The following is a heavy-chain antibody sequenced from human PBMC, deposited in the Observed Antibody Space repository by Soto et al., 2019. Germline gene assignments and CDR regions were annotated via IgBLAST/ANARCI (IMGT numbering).Heavy chain of an antibody. V-gene: IGHV1-2*04. Sequence: ASVKVSCKASGYTFTCYYMHWVRQAPVQGLEWMGWINPNSGGTIYAQKFQGWVTMTRDTSISTAYMELSRLRSDDTAVYYCARGTNPYIAVAPYNWFDPWGQGTLVTVSS. D-gene: IGHD6-19*01. CDR1: GYTFTCYY. CDR3: ARGTNPYIAVAPYNWFDP. CDR2: INPNSGGT. J-gene: IGHJ5*02.